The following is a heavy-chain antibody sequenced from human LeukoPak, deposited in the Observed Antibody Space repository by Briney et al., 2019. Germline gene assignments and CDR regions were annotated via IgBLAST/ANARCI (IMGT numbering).Heavy chain of an antibody. CDR1: GFTFGDFA. CDR2: IRTKAYGGTT. Sequence: GGSLRLSCTASGFTFGDFAPSWFRQAPGKGLEWVGFIRTKAYGGTTEYAASVKGRFTISRDDSKSIAYLQMNSLKTEDTAVYYCTRDSRYSGSPLYFDYWGQGTLVTVSS. D-gene: IGHD1-26*01. V-gene: IGHV3-49*03. J-gene: IGHJ4*02. CDR3: TRDSRYSGSPLYFDY.